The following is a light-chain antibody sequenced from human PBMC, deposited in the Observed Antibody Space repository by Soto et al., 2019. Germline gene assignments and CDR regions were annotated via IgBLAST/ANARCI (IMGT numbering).Light chain of an antibody. V-gene: IGKV1-5*01. J-gene: IGKJ1*01. Sequence: DIQMTQSPSSLSASVGDRVTITCRASQSISNWLAWYQQKPGKAPKLLIYDASTLESGVPSRFSGGGFGTDFTLTISGLQPVDFASYYCQQYSIYSTFGQGTKVEMK. CDR3: QQYSIYST. CDR1: QSISNW. CDR2: DAS.